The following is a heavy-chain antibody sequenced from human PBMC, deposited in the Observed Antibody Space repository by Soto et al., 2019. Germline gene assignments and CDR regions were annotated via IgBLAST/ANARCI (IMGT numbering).Heavy chain of an antibody. V-gene: IGHV1-69*13. J-gene: IGHJ4*02. D-gene: IGHD5-18*01. Sequence: SVKVSCKASGGTFSSYAISWVRQAPGQGLEWMGGIIPIFGTANYAQKFQGRVTITADESTSTAYMELSSLRSEDTAVYYCARQAVDTALVTSFDYWGQGTLVTVSS. CDR3: ARQAVDTALVTSFDY. CDR1: GGTFSSYA. CDR2: IIPIFGTA.